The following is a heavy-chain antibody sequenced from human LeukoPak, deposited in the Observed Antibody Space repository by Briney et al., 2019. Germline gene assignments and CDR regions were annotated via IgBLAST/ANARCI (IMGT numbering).Heavy chain of an antibody. J-gene: IGHJ6*02. CDR2: IIPIFGTA. V-gene: IGHV1-69*13. CDR3: ASLTGGWNYYGMDV. Sequence: SVKVSCKASGGTFSSYAISRVRQAPGQGLEWMGGIIPIFGTANYAQKFQGRVTITADESTSTAYMELSSLRSEDTAVYYCASLTGGWNYYGMDVWGQGTTVTVSS. D-gene: IGHD1-26*01. CDR1: GGTFSSYA.